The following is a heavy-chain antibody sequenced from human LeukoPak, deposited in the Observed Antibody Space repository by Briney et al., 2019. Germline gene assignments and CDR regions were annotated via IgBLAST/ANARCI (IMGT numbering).Heavy chain of an antibody. Sequence: SETLSLTCTVSGGSLSSYYWTWIRQPPGKGLEWIGYIYNSGNTYYNPSLKSRVTISVDTSKNQFSLKLTSVTAADTAVYYCARDLLFSSGFSYTYYGLDVWGQGTTVSVSS. V-gene: IGHV4-59*01. CDR3: ARDLLFSSGFSYTYYGLDV. CDR2: IYNSGNT. CDR1: GGSLSSYY. D-gene: IGHD6-19*01. J-gene: IGHJ6*02.